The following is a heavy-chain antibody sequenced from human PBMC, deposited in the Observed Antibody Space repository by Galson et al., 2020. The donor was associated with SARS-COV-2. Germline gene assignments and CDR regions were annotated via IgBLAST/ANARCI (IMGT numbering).Heavy chain of an antibody. CDR2: IYWNDDK. D-gene: IGHD1-26*01. J-gene: IGHJ6*01. CDR3: THSGMVGKARRGYQHYYAMDI. Sequence: SGPTLVKPTQTLTLTCSISGPSLTTPGVGVGWIRRTPGKALEWLAVIYWNDDKRYSPSLKSRVTITKDTSKNQVVLTMTNMDPVDTATYYCTHSGMVGKARRGYQHYYAMDIWGQVTTVTVSS. V-gene: IGHV2-5*01. CDR1: GPSLTTPGVG.